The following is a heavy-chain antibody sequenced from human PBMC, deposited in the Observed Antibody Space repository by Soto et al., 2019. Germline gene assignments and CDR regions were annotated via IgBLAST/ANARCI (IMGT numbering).Heavy chain of an antibody. CDR2: IHGSGSA. J-gene: IGHJ5*02. CDR3: ARSSHKESWFDP. Sequence: PSETLSLTCTVSNGPISNFYWNWIRQSAGRGLEWIGRIHGSGSATYNPSLRSRVTMSVDTSKNQFSLKVNSVTGADTAVYYCARSSHKESWFDPWGQGTLVTVSS. V-gene: IGHV4-4*07. CDR1: NGPISNFY. D-gene: IGHD6-13*01.